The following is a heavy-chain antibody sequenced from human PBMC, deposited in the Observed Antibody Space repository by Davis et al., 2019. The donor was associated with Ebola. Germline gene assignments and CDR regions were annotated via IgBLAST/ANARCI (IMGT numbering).Heavy chain of an antibody. D-gene: IGHD5-24*01. CDR1: GYTFSRYY. CDR2: INPIDSST. J-gene: IGHJ4*02. V-gene: IGHV1-46*01. Sequence: ASVKVSCKASGYTFSRYYMHWVRQAPGQGLEWMGIINPIDSSTNYAQKFQGRVTMTRDTSTSTVYMELSSLTPEDTAVYYCARDSIQMATTYGGYWGQGTLVTVSS. CDR3: ARDSIQMATTYGGY.